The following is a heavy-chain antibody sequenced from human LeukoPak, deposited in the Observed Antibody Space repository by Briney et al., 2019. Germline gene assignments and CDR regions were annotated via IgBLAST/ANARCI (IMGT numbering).Heavy chain of an antibody. V-gene: IGHV3-30*18. Sequence: PGGSLRLSCAASGFTVSSNYMSWVRQAPGKGLEWVAVISYDGSNKYYADSVKGRFTISRDNSKNTLYLQMNSLRAEDTAVYYCAKDGGRRGWYADPYYYYYGMDVWGQGTTVTVSS. CDR1: GFTVSSNY. D-gene: IGHD6-19*01. CDR2: ISYDGSNK. J-gene: IGHJ6*02. CDR3: AKDGGRRGWYADPYYYYYGMDV.